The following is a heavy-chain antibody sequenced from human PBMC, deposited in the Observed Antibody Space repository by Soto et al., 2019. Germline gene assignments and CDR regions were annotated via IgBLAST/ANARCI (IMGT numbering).Heavy chain of an antibody. D-gene: IGHD3-22*01. J-gene: IGHJ4*02. CDR1: GFTFSSYS. CDR2: ISGSGGRT. Sequence: EVQLLESGGGLVQPGGSLRLSCATSGFTFSSYSMSWVRQAPGKGLEWVSGISGSGGRTYHADSVKGRFTISRDNSKNTLYLQMNGLRAEDTAVYFCAKVGCGYECYYRMDYWGQGIRVTVSS. CDR3: AKVGCGYECYYRMDY. V-gene: IGHV3-23*01.